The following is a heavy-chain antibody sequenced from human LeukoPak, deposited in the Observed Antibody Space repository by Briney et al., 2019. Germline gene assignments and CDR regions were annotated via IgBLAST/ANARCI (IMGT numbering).Heavy chain of an antibody. CDR3: ATKAGGTHFDL. CDR2: IYPGNSDT. CDR1: GYSFTSYW. D-gene: IGHD2-8*02. Sequence: GASLKISCKGSGYSFTSYWIGWVRPMPGKGLEGMGIIYPGNSDTRYSPSFQGQVTISADKSISTAYLQWSSLKASDTAMYYCATKAGGTHFDLWGQGTLVTVTS. J-gene: IGHJ4*02. V-gene: IGHV5-51*01.